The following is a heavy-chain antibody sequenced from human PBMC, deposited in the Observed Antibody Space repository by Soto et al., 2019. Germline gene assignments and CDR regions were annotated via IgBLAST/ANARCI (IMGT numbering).Heavy chain of an antibody. V-gene: IGHV1-46*01. D-gene: IGHD3-3*01. CDR2: INPHGGST. CDR1: GDTFTSYY. Sequence: ASVKVSCKAPGDTFTSYYLDWVRQAPGQGLEWMGVINPHGGSTKYAQKFQGRITMTRDTSRSTVYMELSSLRSDDTAIYYCARSSGGNFGIIIEGSNWFDPWGQGTLVTVSS. J-gene: IGHJ5*02. CDR3: ARSSGGNFGIIIEGSNWFDP.